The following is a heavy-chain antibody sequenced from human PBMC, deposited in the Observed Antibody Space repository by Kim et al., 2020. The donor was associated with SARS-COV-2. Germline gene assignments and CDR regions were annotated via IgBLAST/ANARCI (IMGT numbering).Heavy chain of an antibody. J-gene: IGHJ4*02. V-gene: IGHV3-33*01. Sequence: GGSLRLSCAASGFTFSSYGMHWVRQAPGKGLEWVAVIWYDGSNKYYADSVKGRFTISRDNSKNTLYLQMNSLRAEDTAVYYCARSGSGSPVDYWGQGTLVTVSS. CDR3: ARSGSGSPVDY. CDR2: IWYDGSNK. D-gene: IGHD3-10*01. CDR1: GFTFSSYG.